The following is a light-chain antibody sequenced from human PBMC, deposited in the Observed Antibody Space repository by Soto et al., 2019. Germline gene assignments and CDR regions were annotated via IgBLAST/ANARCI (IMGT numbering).Light chain of an antibody. J-gene: IGLJ2*01. CDR2: EVN. Sequence: QSALTQPASVSGSPGQSITISCTGTSSDFGNYNLVSWYQQHPGKVPKLILFEVNKRPAGVSGRFSGSKSGNTASLTISGLQAEDEADYYCNSYTSSSTLVFGGGTKVTVL. V-gene: IGLV2-14*02. CDR3: NSYTSSSTLV. CDR1: SSDFGNYNL.